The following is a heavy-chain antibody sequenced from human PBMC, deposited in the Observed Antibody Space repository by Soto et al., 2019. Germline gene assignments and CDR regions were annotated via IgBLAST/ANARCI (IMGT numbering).Heavy chain of an antibody. CDR1: GGTFSSYT. V-gene: IGHV1-69*02. Sequence: QVQLVQSWAEVKKPGSSVKVSCKASGGTFSSYTISWVRQAPGQGLEWMGRIIPILGIANYTQKFQGRVTITADKSTSTAYMELSSLRSEDTAVYYCARTHESVPAPYYFDYWGQGTLVTVSS. CDR2: IIPILGIA. CDR3: ARTHESVPAPYYFDY. J-gene: IGHJ4*02. D-gene: IGHD2-2*01.